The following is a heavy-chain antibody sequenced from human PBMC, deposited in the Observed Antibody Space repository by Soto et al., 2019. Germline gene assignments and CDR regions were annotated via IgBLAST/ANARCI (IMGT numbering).Heavy chain of an antibody. V-gene: IGHV3-73*01. CDR3: TRLDGGSYYRGLDV. Sequence: GGSLRLSCAASGFTFSGSAMHWVRQASGKGLEWVGRIRSKVNSYARAYAASVKGRFTISRADSKNKTYLQMNSLKTEDTVVYYCTRLDGGSYYRGLDVWGQGTTVTVSS. CDR1: GFTFSGSA. D-gene: IGHD1-26*01. J-gene: IGHJ6*02. CDR2: IRSKVNSYAR.